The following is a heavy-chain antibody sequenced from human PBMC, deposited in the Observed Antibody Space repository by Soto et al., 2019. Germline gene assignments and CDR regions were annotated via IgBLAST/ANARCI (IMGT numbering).Heavy chain of an antibody. Sequence: PSDPLSLPLTVSGGSISNLYGSWIRQPPRKGLEWIGYIYYSGSTNYNPSLKSRVTISVDTSKNQFSLKLSSVTAADTAVYYCARVGSGWYRDKDYFDNWGQGTLVNVSS. CDR2: IYYSGST. CDR1: GGSISNLY. J-gene: IGHJ4*02. D-gene: IGHD6-19*01. CDR3: ARVGSGWYRDKDYFDN. V-gene: IGHV4-59*11.